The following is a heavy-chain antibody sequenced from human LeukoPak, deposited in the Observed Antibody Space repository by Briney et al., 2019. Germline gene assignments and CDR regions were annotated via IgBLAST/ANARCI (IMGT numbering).Heavy chain of an antibody. D-gene: IGHD6-13*01. CDR1: GYSFTGYY. CDR3: ARGGSGYRTSWYDS. J-gene: IGHJ5*01. V-gene: IGHV1-2*02. Sequence: GSVKVSRKASGYSFTGYYIHWVRQAPGQGRDWMGWINPDTGDTNFAQKFQGRVSMTRDTSNSTAYMDLSRLRSDDTAVYFCARGGSGYRTSWYDSWGQGTLVTVSS. CDR2: INPDTGDT.